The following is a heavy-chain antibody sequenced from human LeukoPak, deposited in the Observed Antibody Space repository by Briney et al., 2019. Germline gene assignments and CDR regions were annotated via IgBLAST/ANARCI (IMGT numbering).Heavy chain of an antibody. CDR3: ARVGYNSGWYRN. D-gene: IGHD6-19*01. V-gene: IGHV4-39*07. Sequence: PSETLSLTCTVSGGSIRSSYYYWGWIRQPPGKGLEWIGEINHSGRTNYNPSLKSRVTISVDTSKNQFSLKLSSVTAADTAVYYCARVGYNSGWYRNWGQGTLVTVSS. CDR1: GGSIRSSYYY. CDR2: INHSGRT. J-gene: IGHJ4*02.